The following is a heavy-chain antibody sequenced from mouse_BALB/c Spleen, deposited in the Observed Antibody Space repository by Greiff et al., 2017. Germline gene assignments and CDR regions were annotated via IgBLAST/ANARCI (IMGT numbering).Heavy chain of an antibody. D-gene: IGHD1-1*01. CDR2: INPSTGYT. V-gene: IGHV1-7*01. Sequence: VKLQESGAELAKPGASVKMSCKASGYTFTSYWMHWVKQRPGQGLEWIGYINPSTGYTEYNQKFKDKATLTADKSSSTAYMQLSSLTSEDSAVYYCARDGSSPWFAYWGQGTLVTVSA. CDR3: ARDGSSPWFAY. J-gene: IGHJ3*01. CDR1: GYTFTSYW.